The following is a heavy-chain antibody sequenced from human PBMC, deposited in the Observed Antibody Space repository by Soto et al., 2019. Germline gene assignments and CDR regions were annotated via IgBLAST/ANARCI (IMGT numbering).Heavy chain of an antibody. V-gene: IGHV1-8*01. J-gene: IGHJ5*02. D-gene: IGHD6-13*01. Sequence: QVQLVQSGAEVKKPGASVKVSCKASGYTFTSYDINWVRQATGQGLEWMGWMNPNSGNTGYAQKFQGRVTMTRNTSIRTAYMELSSLRSEDTDVYYCARGSKGSSWYAYWFDPWGQGTLVTVSS. CDR2: MNPNSGNT. CDR3: ARGSKGSSWYAYWFDP. CDR1: GYTFTSYD.